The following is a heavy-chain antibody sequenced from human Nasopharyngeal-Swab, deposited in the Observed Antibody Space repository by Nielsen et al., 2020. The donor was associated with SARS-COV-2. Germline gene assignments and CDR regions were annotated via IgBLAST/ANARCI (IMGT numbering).Heavy chain of an antibody. Sequence: ASVKVSCKASGYSFTKYYIHWVRQGPGQGLEWMGAIYAEGGSPDYAQKFQGRVTMTRDRSTSTIYMDLSSLRSEDTAVYYCARRQSSDYPFDYWGQGTLVTVSS. CDR1: GYSFTKYY. V-gene: IGHV1-46*01. CDR3: ARRQSSDYPFDY. CDR2: IYAEGGSP. J-gene: IGHJ4*02. D-gene: IGHD3-22*01.